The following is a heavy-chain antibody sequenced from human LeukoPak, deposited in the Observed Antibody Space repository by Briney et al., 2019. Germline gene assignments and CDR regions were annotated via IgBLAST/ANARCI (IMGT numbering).Heavy chain of an antibody. CDR2: ISYDGSNK. Sequence: GRSLRLSCAASGFTFSSYGMHWVRQAPGKGLEWVAVISYDGSNKYYADSVKGRFTISRDNSKNTLYLQMNSLRAEDTAVYYCAIIAVAGTDYWGQGTLVTVSP. V-gene: IGHV3-30*03. CDR3: AIIAVAGTDY. CDR1: GFTFSSYG. D-gene: IGHD6-19*01. J-gene: IGHJ4*02.